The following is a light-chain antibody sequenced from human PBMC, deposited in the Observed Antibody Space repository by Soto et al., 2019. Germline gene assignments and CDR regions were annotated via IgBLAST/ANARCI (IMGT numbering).Light chain of an antibody. V-gene: IGKV1-33*01. J-gene: IGKJ3*01. CDR2: DAS. CDR3: QQYDNLPFT. CDR1: QDISNY. Sequence: DIQMTQSPSSLSASVGDRVTITCQASQDISNYLNWYQQKPGKAPKLLIYDASNLETGVPSRFSGRGSGTDFTFTISSLLPEDIATYYCQQYDNLPFTVGPGTKVDIK.